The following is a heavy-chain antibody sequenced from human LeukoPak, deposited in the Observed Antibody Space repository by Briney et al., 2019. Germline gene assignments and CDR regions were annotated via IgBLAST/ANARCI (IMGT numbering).Heavy chain of an antibody. CDR1: GGSITSSISY. Sequence: PSETLSLTCTVSGGSITSSISYWGWIRQPPGKGLEWIGSIYYGGSTSCNPSLKSRVTISVDTSKNQFSLRLSSVTAANTAVYYCARHVTNYYYYMDVWGKGNTVT. CDR2: IYYGGST. CDR3: ARHVTNYYYYMDV. V-gene: IGHV4-39*01. J-gene: IGHJ6*03.